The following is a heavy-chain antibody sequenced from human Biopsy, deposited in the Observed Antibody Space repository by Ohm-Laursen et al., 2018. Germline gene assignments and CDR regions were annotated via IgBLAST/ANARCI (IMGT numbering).Heavy chain of an antibody. Sequence: SDTLSLTCTVSGGSVSGYYWSWIRQPPGKGLEWIGYIYYSGSTNYNPSLKSRVTISVDTSKNQFSLRLSSVTAADTAVYYCARHPTHRIQQIDYWGQGTLVTVSS. J-gene: IGHJ4*02. V-gene: IGHV4-59*08. D-gene: IGHD5-18*01. CDR3: ARHPTHRIQQIDY. CDR1: GGSVSGYY. CDR2: IYYSGST.